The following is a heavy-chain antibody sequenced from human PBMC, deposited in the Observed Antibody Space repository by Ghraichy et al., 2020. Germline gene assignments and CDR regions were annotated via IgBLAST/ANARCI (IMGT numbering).Heavy chain of an antibody. CDR3: ARDIGQPVDAFDI. Sequence: SETLSLTCTVSGGSISSYYWSWIRQPPGKGLEWIGYIYYSGSTNYNPSLKSRVTISVDTSKNQFSLKLSSVTAADTAVYYCARDIGQPVDAFDIWGQGTMVTVSS. V-gene: IGHV4-59*01. D-gene: IGHD3-16*02. CDR1: GGSISSYY. J-gene: IGHJ3*02. CDR2: IYYSGST.